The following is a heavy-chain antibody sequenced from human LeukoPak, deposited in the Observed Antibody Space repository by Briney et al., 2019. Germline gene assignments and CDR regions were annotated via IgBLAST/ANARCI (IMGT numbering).Heavy chain of an antibody. CDR1: GFTFSSYA. V-gene: IGHV3-23*01. CDR2: ISGSGGST. CDR3: AKTDYSDSSGYYDY. J-gene: IGHJ4*02. Sequence: GGSLRLSCAASGFTFSSYAMSWVRQAPGKGLEWVSAISGSGGSTYYADSVKGRFTISRDNSKNTLYLQMNSLRAEDTAVYYCAKTDYSDSSGYYDYWGQGTLVTVSS. D-gene: IGHD3-22*01.